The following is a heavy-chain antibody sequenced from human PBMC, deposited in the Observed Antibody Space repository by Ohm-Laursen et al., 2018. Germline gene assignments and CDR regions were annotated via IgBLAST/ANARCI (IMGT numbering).Heavy chain of an antibody. D-gene: IGHD5-18*01. V-gene: IGHV1-69*13. J-gene: IGHJ4*02. Sequence: SVTVSCKASGGTFISYAISWVRQAPGQGLEWMGGIIPIFGTANYAQKFQGRVTITADESTSTAYMELSSLRSEDTAVYYCATGPNVDTAMGRRYYFDYWGQGTLVTVSS. CDR3: ATGPNVDTAMGRRYYFDY. CDR2: IIPIFGTA. CDR1: GGTFISYA.